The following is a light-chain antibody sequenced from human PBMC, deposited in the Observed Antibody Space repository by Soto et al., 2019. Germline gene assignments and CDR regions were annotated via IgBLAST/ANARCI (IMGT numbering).Light chain of an antibody. V-gene: IGKV1-5*01. CDR3: QHYDSYSPWM. J-gene: IGKJ1*01. CDR2: DAS. Sequence: DIQMTQSPSTLSASVGDRVTITCRASQSITNWLAWYQQKPGKAPKLLVYDASSLESGVPSRFSGSGSGTEFTLTISSLQPDDFATYYCQHYDSYSPWMFGQGTRVEI. CDR1: QSITNW.